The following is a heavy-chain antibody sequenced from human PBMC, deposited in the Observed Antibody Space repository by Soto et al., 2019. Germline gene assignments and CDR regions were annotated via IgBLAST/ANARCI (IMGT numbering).Heavy chain of an antibody. J-gene: IGHJ4*02. CDR2: TYYSGGT. D-gene: IGHD6-6*01. CDR1: GASISTYF. Sequence: SETLSLTCTVSGASISTYFWSWIRQPPGKGLEWIGYTYYSGGTHSNPSLKSRVTMSIDTSKNQFSLNLTSVTAADTAVYYCARGVAARPGQLDYWGQGTLVTVSS. CDR3: ARGVAARPGQLDY. V-gene: IGHV4-59*08.